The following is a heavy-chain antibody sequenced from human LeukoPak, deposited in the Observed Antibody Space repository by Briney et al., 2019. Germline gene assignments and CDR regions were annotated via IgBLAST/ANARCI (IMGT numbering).Heavy chain of an antibody. J-gene: IGHJ4*02. D-gene: IGHD3-10*01. Sequence: GESLKISCKGSGYSFTSYWIGWVRQMPGKGLEWMGIIYPGDSDTRYSPSFQGQVTISADKSISTAYLQWSSLKASDTAMYYCARQGRYYGSGSSIDYWGQGTLVTVSS. CDR3: ARQGRYYGSGSSIDY. CDR1: GYSFTSYW. CDR2: IYPGDSDT. V-gene: IGHV5-51*01.